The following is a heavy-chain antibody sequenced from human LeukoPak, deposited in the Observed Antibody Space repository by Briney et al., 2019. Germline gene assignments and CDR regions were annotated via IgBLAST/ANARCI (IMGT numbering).Heavy chain of an antibody. CDR2: IRVYNGDT. V-gene: IGHV1-18*01. D-gene: IGHD2-2*01. CDR3: ATGNCSSKTSRIDN. CDR1: GYTFTSYG. J-gene: IGHJ4*02. Sequence: GASVKVSCKASGYTFTSYGISWVRQAPGQGLEWMGWIRVYNGDTNYAQKLQGRVTMTTDTSTSTAYMELRSLRSDDTAVYYCATGNCSSKTSRIDNWGQETLSASPQ.